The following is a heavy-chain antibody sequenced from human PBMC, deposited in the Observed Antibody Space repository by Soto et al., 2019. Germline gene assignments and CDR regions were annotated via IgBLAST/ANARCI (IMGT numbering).Heavy chain of an antibody. J-gene: IGHJ4*02. CDR1: GYSFTSYW. Sequence: GESLKISCKGSGYSFTSYWIGWVRQMPGKGLEWMGIIYLGDSDTRYSPSFQGQVTISADKSISTAYLQWSSLKASDTAMYYCATPYYYGSGSYVPFGYWGQGTLVTVSS. CDR2: IYLGDSDT. D-gene: IGHD3-10*01. V-gene: IGHV5-51*01. CDR3: ATPYYYGSGSYVPFGY.